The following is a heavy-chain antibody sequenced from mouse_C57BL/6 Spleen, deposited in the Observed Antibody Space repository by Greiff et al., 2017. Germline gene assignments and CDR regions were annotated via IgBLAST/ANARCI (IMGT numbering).Heavy chain of an antibody. CDR3: ARGDYYYGSSYGY. Sequence: VKLMESGAELVKPGASVKISCTASGYAFSSYWMTWVKQSPGKGLEWIGQIYPGDGDTNYNGKFKGKATLTADKASSTAYMQLSSLTSEDSAVYFCARGDYYYGSSYGYWGQGTTLTVSS. CDR2: IYPGDGDT. D-gene: IGHD1-1*01. V-gene: IGHV1-80*01. CDR1: GYAFSSYW. J-gene: IGHJ2*01.